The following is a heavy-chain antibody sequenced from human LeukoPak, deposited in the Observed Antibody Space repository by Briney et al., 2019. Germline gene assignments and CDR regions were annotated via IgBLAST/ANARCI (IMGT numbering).Heavy chain of an antibody. Sequence: GGSLRLSCVVSGFTFSTYGFHWVRRAPGKGLEWVSHISGSSSTISYADSVKGRFTISRDNAKNSVYLQMNSLRAEDSAVYYCARDLWDSNSYYYGMDVWGQGTTVTVSS. D-gene: IGHD4-11*01. CDR3: ARDLWDSNSYYYGMDV. CDR2: ISGSSSTI. CDR1: GFTFSTYG. J-gene: IGHJ6*02. V-gene: IGHV3-48*04.